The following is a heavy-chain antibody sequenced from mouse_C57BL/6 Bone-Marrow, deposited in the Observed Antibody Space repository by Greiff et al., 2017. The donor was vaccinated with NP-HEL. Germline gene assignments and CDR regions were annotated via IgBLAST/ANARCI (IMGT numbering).Heavy chain of an antibody. D-gene: IGHD1-1*01. CDR1: GFNIKDDY. CDR2: IDPENGDT. CDR3: TREVLRYPFYWYFDV. J-gene: IGHJ1*03. Sequence: VQLQQSGAELVRPGASVKLSCTASGFNIKDDYMHWVKQRPEQGLEWIGWIDPENGDTESASKFQGKATITADTSSNTAYLQLSSLTSEDTAVYYCTREVLRYPFYWYFDVWGTGTTVTVSS. V-gene: IGHV14-4*01.